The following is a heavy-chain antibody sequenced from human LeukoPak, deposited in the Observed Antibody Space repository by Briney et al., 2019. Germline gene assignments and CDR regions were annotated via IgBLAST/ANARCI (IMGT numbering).Heavy chain of an antibody. Sequence: NSGGSLRLSCAGSGFTFSSNPLSWVRQAPGKGLEWVSSISSSSSYIYYADSVKGRFTISRDNAKNSLYLQMNSLRAEDTAVYYCARVRGGSGSGSYYSADFDYWGQGTLVTVSS. J-gene: IGHJ4*02. CDR2: ISSSSSYI. CDR1: GFTFSSNP. CDR3: ARVRGGSGSGSYYSADFDY. V-gene: IGHV3-21*01. D-gene: IGHD3-10*01.